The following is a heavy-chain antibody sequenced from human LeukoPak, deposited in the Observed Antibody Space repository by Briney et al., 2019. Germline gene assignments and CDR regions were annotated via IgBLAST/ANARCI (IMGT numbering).Heavy chain of an antibody. CDR3: ARRPNYGYYHGLYLDF. J-gene: IGHJ2*01. D-gene: IGHD4-17*01. CDR1: GYSFTTYW. V-gene: IGHV5-51*01. Sequence: GESLKISCKGSGYSFTTYWIGWVRQMPGKGLEWMGIIYPGDSDTRYSPSFQGQVTISADKSITTDYLQWSSLEASDTAMYYRARRPNYGYYHGLYLDFWGRGTLGTVSP. CDR2: IYPGDSDT.